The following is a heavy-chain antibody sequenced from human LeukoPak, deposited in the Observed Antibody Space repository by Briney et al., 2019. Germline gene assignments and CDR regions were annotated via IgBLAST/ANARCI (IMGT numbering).Heavy chain of an antibody. V-gene: IGHV4-61*02. CDR2: TYTSGST. D-gene: IGHD1-26*01. CDR1: GGSISSGGYY. J-gene: IGHJ4*02. CDR3: ARTRFPMWEYQDY. Sequence: PSQTLSLTCTVSGGSISSGGYYWSWIRQPAGKGLEWIGRTYTSGSTNYNPSLKSRVTISVDTSKNQFSLKLSSVTAADTAVYYCARTRFPMWEYQDYWGQGTLVTVSS.